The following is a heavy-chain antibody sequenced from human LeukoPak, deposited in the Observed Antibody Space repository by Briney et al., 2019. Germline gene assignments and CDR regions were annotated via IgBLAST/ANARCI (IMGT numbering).Heavy chain of an antibody. V-gene: IGHV4-4*07. CDR1: GGSISSYY. Sequence: TSETLSLTCTVSGGSISSYYWSWIRQPAGKGLEWIGRIYTSGSTNYNPSLKGRVTMSVDTSKNQFSLKLSSVTAADTAVYYCARGDDSSGYHYWGQGTLVTVSS. D-gene: IGHD3-22*01. J-gene: IGHJ4*02. CDR2: IYTSGST. CDR3: ARGDDSSGYHY.